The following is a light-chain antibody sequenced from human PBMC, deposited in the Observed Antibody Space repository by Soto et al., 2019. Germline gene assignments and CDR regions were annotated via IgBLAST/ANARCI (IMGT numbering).Light chain of an antibody. CDR2: ASS. CDR3: QQSYIPSLT. CDR1: QSISNF. V-gene: IGKV1-39*01. J-gene: IGKJ4*01. Sequence: DIQLTQSPSSLSASVGDRIIITCRASQSISNFLNWYQQKPGKAPHVVIYASSTLHSGVPSRFSGSGSGRDFTLTISSVQPEDCATYYCQQSYIPSLTFGGGSRVEI.